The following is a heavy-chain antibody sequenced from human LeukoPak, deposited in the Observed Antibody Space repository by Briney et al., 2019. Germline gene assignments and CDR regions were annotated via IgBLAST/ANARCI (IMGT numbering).Heavy chain of an antibody. D-gene: IGHD4-23*01. CDR1: GGSISSYY. J-gene: IGHJ4*02. V-gene: IGHV4-59*01. CDR2: IYYSGST. CDR3: ARIEDYGGNSVNY. Sequence: SETLSLTCTVSGGSISSYYWSRIRQPPGKGLEWIGYIYYSGSTNYNPSLKSRVTISVDTSKNQFSLKLSSVTAADTAVYYCARIEDYGGNSVNYWGQGTLVTVSS.